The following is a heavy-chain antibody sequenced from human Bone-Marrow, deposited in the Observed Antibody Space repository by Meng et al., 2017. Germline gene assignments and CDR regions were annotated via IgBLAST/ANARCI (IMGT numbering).Heavy chain of an antibody. J-gene: IGHJ4*01. D-gene: IGHD3-10*01. CDR2: IWYDGSNK. V-gene: IGHV3-33*01. CDR1: GFTFSSYG. Sequence: GGSLRLSCAASGFTFSSYGMHWVRQAPGKGLEWVAVIWYDGSNKYYADSVKGRFTISRDNSKNTLYLQMNSLRAEDTAVYYCASPRTPITMVRGAFDYWGQGTLVTVSS. CDR3: ASPRTPITMVRGAFDY.